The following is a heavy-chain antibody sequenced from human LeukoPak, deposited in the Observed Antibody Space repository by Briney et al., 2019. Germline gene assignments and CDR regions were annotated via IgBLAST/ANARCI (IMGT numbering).Heavy chain of an antibody. D-gene: IGHD3-3*01. CDR1: ESIVSGNY. J-gene: IGHJ3*02. CDR2: IYTGGGT. V-gene: IGHV3-66*01. Sequence: GGSLRLSCAASESIVSGNYMTWVRQAPGKGLEWLSVIYTGGGTYYADSVKGRFTISRDTSKTTVYLQMNSLRGDDTAIYYCAHYDFWSGHALDIWGQGAMVTVSS. CDR3: AHYDFWSGHALDI.